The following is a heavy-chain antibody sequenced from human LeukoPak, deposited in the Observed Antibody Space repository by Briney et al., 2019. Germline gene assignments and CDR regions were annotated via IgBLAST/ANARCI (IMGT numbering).Heavy chain of an antibody. J-gene: IGHJ4*02. CDR2: INHSGST. D-gene: IGHD6-13*01. Sequence: PSETLSLTCTVSGGSISACYWHWIRNPPGKGLEWIGEINHSGSTNYNPSLKSRVAISVDTSKNQLSLKLSSVTAADTAVYYCASVRIAAAGLIFDYWGQGTLVTVSS. CDR1: GGSISACY. V-gene: IGHV4-34*01. CDR3: ASVRIAAAGLIFDY.